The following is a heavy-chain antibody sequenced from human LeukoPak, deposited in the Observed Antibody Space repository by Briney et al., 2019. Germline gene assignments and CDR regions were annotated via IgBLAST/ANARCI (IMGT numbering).Heavy chain of an antibody. J-gene: IGHJ4*02. Sequence: GGSLRLSCAASGFTFSSYGMHWVRQAPGKGLEWVSSISSSSSYIYYADSVKGRFTISRDNAKISLYLQMNSLRAEDTAVYYCARDTDGYNFFDYWGQGTLVTVSS. D-gene: IGHD5-24*01. CDR1: GFTFSSYG. CDR3: ARDTDGYNFFDY. V-gene: IGHV3-21*01. CDR2: ISSSSSYI.